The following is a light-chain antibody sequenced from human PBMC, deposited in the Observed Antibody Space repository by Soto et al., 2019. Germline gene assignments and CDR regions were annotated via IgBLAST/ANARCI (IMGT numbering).Light chain of an antibody. Sequence: EIVMTQSPLSLPVPPGESASIACRSSQRLLYTNGYNDLDWYLQKPGQSPQPLIYMGSNRASGVPERFSGGGSGTHFTLKISRVEAEDVGIYYCMQGLQDLTVGQGTRLEIK. V-gene: IGKV2-28*01. J-gene: IGKJ5*01. CDR1: QRLLYTNGYND. CDR3: MQGLQDLT. CDR2: MGS.